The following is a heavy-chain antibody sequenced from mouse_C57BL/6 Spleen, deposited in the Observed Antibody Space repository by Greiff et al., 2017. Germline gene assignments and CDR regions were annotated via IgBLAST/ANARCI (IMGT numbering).Heavy chain of an antibody. V-gene: IGHV5-16*01. J-gene: IGHJ3*01. CDR2: INYDGSST. CDR3: ASLYYGNSGFAY. D-gene: IGHD2-1*01. Sequence: EVMLVESEGGLVQPGSSMKLSCTASGFTFSDYYMAWVRQVPEKGLEWVANINYDGSSTYYLDSLKSRFIMSGDNAKNILYLQMSSLKSEDTATYCCASLYYGNSGFAYWGQGTLVTVSA. CDR1: GFTFSDYY.